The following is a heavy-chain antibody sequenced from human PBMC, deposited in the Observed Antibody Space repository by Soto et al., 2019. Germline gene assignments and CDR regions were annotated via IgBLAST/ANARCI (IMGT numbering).Heavy chain of an antibody. CDR1: EVSIGVGGGC. Sequence: HSPHRCGAEVSIGVGGGCCSLLQQPTGKGLAWIGYIYYSGSNNYNPSLKSRVTISVDTSKNQCSMKMSSVTAADTAVYYCSSSWDIGRNYNSVMAVWVKR. J-gene: IGHJ6*03. CDR3: SSSWDIGRNYNSVMAV. CDR2: IYYSGSN. V-gene: IGHV4-61*08. D-gene: IGHD1-26*01.